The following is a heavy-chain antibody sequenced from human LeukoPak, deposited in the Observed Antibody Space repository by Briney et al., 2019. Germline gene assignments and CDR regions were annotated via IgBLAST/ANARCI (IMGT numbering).Heavy chain of an antibody. J-gene: IGHJ5*02. Sequence: LGESLKISCKGSGYNFANYWITWVRQMPGKGLEWMGMIDPSDSYTSYSPSSQGHVTISTDKSIGTAYLHWSSLKASDTAMYFCARHFSSGRLDPWGQGTLVTVSS. D-gene: IGHD2/OR15-2a*01. V-gene: IGHV5-10-1*01. CDR1: GYNFANYW. CDR2: IDPSDSYT. CDR3: ARHFSSGRLDP.